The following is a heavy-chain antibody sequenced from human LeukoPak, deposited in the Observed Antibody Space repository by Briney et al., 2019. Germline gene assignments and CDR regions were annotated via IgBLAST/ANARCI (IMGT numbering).Heavy chain of an antibody. D-gene: IGHD2-21*02. CDR2: ISSDGTTK. CDR3: AKAACGGDCYSGWFDP. J-gene: IGHJ5*02. Sequence: PGGSLRLSCIAPEFTFSSYGIHWVRQAPGKGLEWVAVISSDGTTKYYADSVRGRFTISRENSKRPVFLQMTSLRPEDTALYYCAKAACGGDCYSGWFDPWGQGTLVTVSS. V-gene: IGHV3-30*18. CDR1: EFTFSSYG.